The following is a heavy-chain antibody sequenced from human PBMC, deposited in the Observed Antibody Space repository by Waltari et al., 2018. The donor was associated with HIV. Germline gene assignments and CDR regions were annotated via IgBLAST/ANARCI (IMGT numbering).Heavy chain of an antibody. V-gene: IGHV3-9*01. CDR3: AKDIDGGDAS. CDR2: ITWNSGSF. Sequence: EVQLVESGGGLVQPGRSLRLSCPASGFTFDDYAMPWVRQAPGKGLEWVSAITWNSGSFGYADSVKGRFTISRDNAKNSLFLQMNSLRPEDTAFYYCAKDIDGGDASWGQGALVTVTS. D-gene: IGHD2-21*02. J-gene: IGHJ4*02. CDR1: GFTFDDYA.